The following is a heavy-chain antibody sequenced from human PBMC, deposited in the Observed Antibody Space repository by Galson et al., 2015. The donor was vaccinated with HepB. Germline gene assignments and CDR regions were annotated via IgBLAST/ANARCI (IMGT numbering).Heavy chain of an antibody. CDR1: GFTFSSYV. V-gene: IGHV3-30*02. Sequence: SLRLSCAASGFTFSSYVMHWVRQAPGKGLEWVAFIRYDGSNKYYADSVKGRFTISRDNSKNTLYLQMNSLRAEDTAVYYCAKGGITMVRGVPRLHDAFDIWGQGTMVTVSS. D-gene: IGHD3-10*01. CDR2: IRYDGSNK. CDR3: AKGGITMVRGVPRLHDAFDI. J-gene: IGHJ3*02.